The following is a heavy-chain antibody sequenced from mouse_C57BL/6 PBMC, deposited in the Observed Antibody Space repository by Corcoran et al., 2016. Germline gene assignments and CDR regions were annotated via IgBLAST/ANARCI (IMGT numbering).Heavy chain of an antibody. V-gene: IGHV3-6*01. D-gene: IGHD1-1*01. CDR1: GYSITSGYY. CDR3: ARDGYYGSSYPWYFDV. J-gene: IGHJ1*03. Sequence: DVQLQESGPGLVKSSQSLSLTCSVTGYSITSGYYWNWIRQFPGNKLEWMGYISYDGSNNYNPSLKNRISITRDTSKNQFFLKLNSVTTEDTATYYCARDGYYGSSYPWYFDVWGTGTTVTVSS. CDR2: ISYDGSN.